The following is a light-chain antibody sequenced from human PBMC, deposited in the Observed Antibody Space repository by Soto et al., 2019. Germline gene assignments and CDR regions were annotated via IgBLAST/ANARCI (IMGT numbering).Light chain of an antibody. Sequence: DIQMTQSPSSLSASVGDRVSITCRASQNINNYLHLYQQKPGEAPNLLIYTASTLQTGVPSRFSGSASGTSFTLTISSLQPEDFATYYCQQCYDIPLTFGQGTRLEVK. J-gene: IGKJ5*01. V-gene: IGKV1-39*01. CDR3: QQCYDIPLT. CDR1: QNINNY. CDR2: TAS.